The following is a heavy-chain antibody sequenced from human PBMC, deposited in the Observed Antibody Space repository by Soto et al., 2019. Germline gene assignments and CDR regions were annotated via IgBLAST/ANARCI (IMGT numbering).Heavy chain of an antibody. CDR1: GFTFSSYA. J-gene: IGHJ6*02. D-gene: IGHD1-7*01. Sequence: GGSLRLSCAASGFTFSSYAMHWVRQAPGKGLEWVAVISYDGSNKYYADSVKGRFTISRDNSKNTLYLQMNSLRAEDTAVYYCARDYGNYGRLHYYGMDVWGQGTTVTVSS. CDR2: ISYDGSNK. CDR3: ARDYGNYGRLHYYGMDV. V-gene: IGHV3-30-3*01.